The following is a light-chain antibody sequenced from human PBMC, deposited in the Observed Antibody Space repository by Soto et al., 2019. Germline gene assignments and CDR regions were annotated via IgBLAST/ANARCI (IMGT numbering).Light chain of an antibody. J-gene: IGLJ1*01. Sequence: QSALTQPPSASGSPGQSVTISCTGTSSDVVGYNYVSWYQHHPGKAPKLMIYEVSKRPSGVPDRFSGSKSGNTASLTVSGRQAEDEADYYCSSYAGSNNPYVFGTGTKLTVL. CDR2: EVS. V-gene: IGLV2-8*01. CDR3: SSYAGSNNPYV. CDR1: SSDVVGYNY.